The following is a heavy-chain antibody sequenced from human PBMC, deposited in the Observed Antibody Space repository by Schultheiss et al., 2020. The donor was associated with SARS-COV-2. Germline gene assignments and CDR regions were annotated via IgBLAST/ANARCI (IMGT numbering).Heavy chain of an antibody. Sequence: SQTLSLTCAVYGGSFSGYYWSWIRQPPGKGLEWIGYIYYSGSTYYNPSLKSRVTISVDKSKNQFSLKLSSVTAADTAVYYCAGGDYYFDYWGQGTLVTVSS. CDR3: AGGDYYFDY. D-gene: IGHD2-21*01. CDR1: GGSFSGYY. CDR2: IYYSGST. V-gene: IGHV4-34*01. J-gene: IGHJ4*02.